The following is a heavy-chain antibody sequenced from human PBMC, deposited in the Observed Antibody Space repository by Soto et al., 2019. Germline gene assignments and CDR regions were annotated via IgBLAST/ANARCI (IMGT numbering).Heavy chain of an antibody. J-gene: IGHJ3*02. CDR2: IDPSDSYT. D-gene: IGHD3-22*01. Sequence: PGESLKISCKGSRYSFTSYWISWVRQMPGKGLEWMGRIDPSDSYTNYSPSFQGHVTISADKSISTAYLQWSSLKASDTAMYYCARLPHYYDSSGYYYVGHAFDIWGQGTMVTVSS. V-gene: IGHV5-10-1*01. CDR3: ARLPHYYDSSGYYYVGHAFDI. CDR1: RYSFTSYW.